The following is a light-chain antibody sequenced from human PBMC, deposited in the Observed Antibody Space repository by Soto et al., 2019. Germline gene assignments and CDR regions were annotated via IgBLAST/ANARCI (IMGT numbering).Light chain of an antibody. Sequence: QSVLTQPPSASGTPGQRVTISCSGSSSDIGSNTVNWYQQLPGTAPKLLIYSNNQRPSGVPDRFSGSKSGTSASLAISGLQSEDEADYYCSAWEDSLNGYVFGAGTNVTV. J-gene: IGLJ1*01. CDR3: SAWEDSLNGYV. V-gene: IGLV1-44*01. CDR2: SNN. CDR1: SSDIGSNT.